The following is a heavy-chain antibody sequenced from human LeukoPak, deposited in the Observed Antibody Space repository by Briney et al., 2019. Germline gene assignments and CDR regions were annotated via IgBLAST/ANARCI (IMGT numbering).Heavy chain of an antibody. V-gene: IGHV4-31*03. Sequence: SETLSLTCTVSGGSISSGGYYWSWIRQHPGKGLEWIGYIYYSGSTYYNPSLKSRVTISVDTSKNQFSLKLSSVTAADTAVYYCARSFAKSWIQLWFEYWGQGTLVTVSS. CDR1: GGSISSGGYY. CDR3: ARSFAKSWIQLWFEY. D-gene: IGHD5-18*01. J-gene: IGHJ4*02. CDR2: IYYSGST.